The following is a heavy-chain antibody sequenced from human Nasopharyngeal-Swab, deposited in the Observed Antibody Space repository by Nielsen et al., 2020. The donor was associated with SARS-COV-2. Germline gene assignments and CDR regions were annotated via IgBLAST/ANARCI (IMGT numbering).Heavy chain of an antibody. CDR1: GGSISSSNW. CDR2: IYHSGST. CDR3: ARDPRLVTMVRGAYYYYYYGMDV. J-gene: IGHJ6*02. D-gene: IGHD3-10*01. V-gene: IGHV4-4*02. Sequence: SETLSLTCAVSGGSISSSNWWSWVRQPPGKGLEWIGEIYHSGSTNYNPSLKSRVTISVDKSKNQFSLKLSPVTAADTAVYYCARDPRLVTMVRGAYYYYYYGMDVWGQGTTVTVSS.